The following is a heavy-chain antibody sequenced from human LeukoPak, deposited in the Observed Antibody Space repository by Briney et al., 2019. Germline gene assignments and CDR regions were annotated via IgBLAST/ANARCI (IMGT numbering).Heavy chain of an antibody. D-gene: IGHD6-19*01. V-gene: IGHV3-33*01. CDR3: ARAFSSGWYDCLDY. CDR1: GFTFSSYG. J-gene: IGHJ4*02. CDR2: IWYDGSNK. Sequence: GRPLRLSCAASGFTFSSYGMHWVRQAPGKGLEWVAVIWYDGSNKYYADSVKGRFTISRDNSKNTLYLQMNSLRAEDTAVYYCARAFSSGWYDCLDYWGQGTLVTVSS.